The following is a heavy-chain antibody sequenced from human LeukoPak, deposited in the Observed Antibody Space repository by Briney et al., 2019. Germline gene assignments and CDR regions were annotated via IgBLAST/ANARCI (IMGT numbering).Heavy chain of an antibody. Sequence: PSETLSLTCTVSGGSISSSSYYWGWIRQPPGKGLEWIGSIYYSGSTYYNPSLKSRVTISVDTSKNQFSLKLSSVTAADTAVYCCARHSSGWYYYGSGSPWYWGQGTLVTVSS. V-gene: IGHV4-39*01. CDR2: IYYSGST. CDR3: ARHSSGWYYYGSGSPWY. D-gene: IGHD3-10*01. J-gene: IGHJ4*02. CDR1: GGSISSSSYY.